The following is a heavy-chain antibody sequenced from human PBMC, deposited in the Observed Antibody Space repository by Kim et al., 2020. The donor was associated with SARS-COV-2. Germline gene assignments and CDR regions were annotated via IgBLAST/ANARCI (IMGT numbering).Heavy chain of an antibody. CDR1: GGSISSSSYY. Sequence: SETLSLTCTVSGGSISSSSYYWGWIRQPPGKGLEWIGSIYYSGSTYYNPSLKSRVTISVDTSKNQFSLKLSSVTAADTAVYYCARSPAFYCYYGMDVWGQGTPVTV. CDR2: IYYSGST. D-gene: IGHD3-16*01. V-gene: IGHV4-39*01. CDR3: ARSPAFYCYYGMDV. J-gene: IGHJ6*02.